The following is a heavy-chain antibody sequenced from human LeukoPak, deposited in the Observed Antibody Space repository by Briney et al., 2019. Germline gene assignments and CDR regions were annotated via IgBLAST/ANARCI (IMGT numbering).Heavy chain of an antibody. CDR2: ISWDGGST. J-gene: IGHJ6*03. Sequence: GGSLRLSCAASGFTFDDYAMHWVRQAPGKGLEWVSLISWDGGSTCYADSVKGRFTISRDNSKNSLYLQMNSLRAEDTALYYCARGPAASANYMDVWGKGTTVTVSS. D-gene: IGHD2-2*01. CDR3: ARGPAASANYMDV. V-gene: IGHV3-43D*03. CDR1: GFTFDDYA.